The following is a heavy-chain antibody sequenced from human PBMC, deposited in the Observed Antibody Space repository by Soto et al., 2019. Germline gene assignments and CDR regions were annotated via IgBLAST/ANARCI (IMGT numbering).Heavy chain of an antibody. V-gene: IGHV3-21*01. CDR2: ISSSSSYI. D-gene: IGHD4-17*01. J-gene: IGHJ6*02. Sequence: GGSLRLSCAASGFTFSTYSMNWVRQAPGKGLEWVSSISSSSSYIYYADSVKGRFTLSRDNAKNSLYLQMNSLRAEDTAVYYCATIMTTVTSYAMDVWGQGTTVTVSS. CDR1: GFTFSTYS. CDR3: ATIMTTVTSYAMDV.